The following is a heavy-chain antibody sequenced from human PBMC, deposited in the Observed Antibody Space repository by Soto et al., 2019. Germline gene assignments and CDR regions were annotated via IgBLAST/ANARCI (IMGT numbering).Heavy chain of an antibody. CDR3: ARAGWFAEGFFDF. D-gene: IGHD3-10*01. Sequence: SVKVSWTASAFAFVMYAIHRVRQAPGQGLEWMAWINAGNGHTTYPQKFQGRVTITRDTSASTVYMELRSLRFEDTATDYCARAGWFAEGFFDFWGQGTPVTVSS. CDR2: INAGNGHT. J-gene: IGHJ4*02. CDR1: AFAFVMYA. V-gene: IGHV1-3*01.